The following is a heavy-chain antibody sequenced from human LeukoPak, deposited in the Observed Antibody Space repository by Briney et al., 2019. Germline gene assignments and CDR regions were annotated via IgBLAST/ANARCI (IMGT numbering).Heavy chain of an antibody. CDR2: IYYSGST. V-gene: IGHV4-39*01. D-gene: IGHD4-23*01. CDR3: ARYPHTVAEAVDAFDI. CDR1: GGSISSSSYY. Sequence: PSETLSLTCTVSGGSISSSSYYWGWTRQPPGKGLEWIGSIYYSGSTYYNPSLKSRVTISVDTSKNQFSLKLSSVTAADTAVYYCARYPHTVAEAVDAFDIWGQGTMVTVSS. J-gene: IGHJ3*02.